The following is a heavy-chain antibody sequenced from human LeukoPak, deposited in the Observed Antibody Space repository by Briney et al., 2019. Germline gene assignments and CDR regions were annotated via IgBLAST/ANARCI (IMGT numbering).Heavy chain of an antibody. CDR2: ISYSGNT. CDR1: GGSIISSDYH. J-gene: IGHJ3*02. Sequence: SETLSLTCTVSGGSIISSDYHWGWVRQPPGKGLEWIGTISYSGNTDYNPSLRGRVTISVDTSNNQFSLRLGSVTAADTAVYHCARHCCSGPAKRVFDIWGQGTMVTVSS. D-gene: IGHD2-15*01. V-gene: IGHV4-39*01. CDR3: ARHCCSGPAKRVFDI.